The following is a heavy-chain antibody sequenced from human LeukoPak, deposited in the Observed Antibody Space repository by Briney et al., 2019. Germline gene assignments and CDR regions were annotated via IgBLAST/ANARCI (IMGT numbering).Heavy chain of an antibody. J-gene: IGHJ4*02. V-gene: IGHV1-8*01. Sequence: ASVKVSCKASGYTFTSYDINWVRQATGQGLEWMGWMNPNSVNTGYAQKFQGRVTMTRNTSISTAYMELSSLRSEDTAVYYCASAKYSSSHLTAFDYWGPGTLVTVSS. CDR2: MNPNSVNT. CDR3: ASAKYSSSHLTAFDY. D-gene: IGHD6-13*01. CDR1: GYTFTSYD.